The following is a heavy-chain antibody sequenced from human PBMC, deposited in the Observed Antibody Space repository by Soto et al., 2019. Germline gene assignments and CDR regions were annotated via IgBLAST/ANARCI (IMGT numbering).Heavy chain of an antibody. V-gene: IGHV3-33*01. CDR2: IWYDGSNK. Sequence: QVQLVESGGGVVQPGRSLRLSCAASGFTFSSYGMHWVRQAPGKGLEWVAVIWYDGSNKYYADSVKGRFTISRDNSKKTLYLQRNSLRAEDTAVYYCARAIAPEDYYYGRDVWGQGTTVTVSS. D-gene: IGHD2-2*01. J-gene: IGHJ6*02. CDR3: ARAIAPEDYYYGRDV. CDR1: GFTFSSYG.